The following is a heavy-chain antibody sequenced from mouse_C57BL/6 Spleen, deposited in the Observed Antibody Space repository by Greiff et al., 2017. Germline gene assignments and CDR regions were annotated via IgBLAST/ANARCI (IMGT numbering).Heavy chain of an antibody. D-gene: IGHD1-1*01. CDR3: ARRRGYGISYDFDY. Sequence: VQLQESGAELVKPGASVKISCKASGYAFSSYWMNWVKQRPGQGLAWIGQIYPGDGGTNYNGKFKGKATLTADKSSSPAYMQLSSLTSEDSAVYFCARRRGYGISYDFDYGGQGTTLTVSA. CDR2: IYPGDGGT. J-gene: IGHJ2*01. CDR1: GYAFSSYW. V-gene: IGHV1-80*01.